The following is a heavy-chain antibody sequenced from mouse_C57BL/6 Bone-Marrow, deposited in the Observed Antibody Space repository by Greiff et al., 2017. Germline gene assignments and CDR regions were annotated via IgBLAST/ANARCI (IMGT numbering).Heavy chain of an antibody. CDR3: ARHSALYAMDY. V-gene: IGHV2-6-1*01. CDR2: LWSDGST. CDR1: GFSLTSYG. J-gene: IGHJ4*01. Sequence: VQVVESGPGLVAPSQSLSITCTVSGFSLTSYGVHWVRQPPGTGLEWLVVLWSDGSTTYNSAPKSRLSISKDNSKSQVFLIMNSLQTDDTAMDYCARHSALYAMDYWGQGTSVTVSS. D-gene: IGHD6-1*01.